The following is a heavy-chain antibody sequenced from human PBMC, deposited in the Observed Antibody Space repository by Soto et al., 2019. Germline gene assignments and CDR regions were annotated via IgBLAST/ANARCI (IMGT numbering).Heavy chain of an antibody. Sequence: GGSLRLSCAASGFTFSSYAMHWVRQAPGKGLEWVAVISYDGSNKYYADSVKGRFTISRDNSKNTLYLQMNSLRAEDTAVYYCPRDCYSSSWSDRVNGGQGTLVTVSS. V-gene: IGHV3-30-3*01. CDR1: GFTFSSYA. CDR3: PRDCYSSSWSDRVN. D-gene: IGHD6-13*01. CDR2: ISYDGSNK. J-gene: IGHJ4*02.